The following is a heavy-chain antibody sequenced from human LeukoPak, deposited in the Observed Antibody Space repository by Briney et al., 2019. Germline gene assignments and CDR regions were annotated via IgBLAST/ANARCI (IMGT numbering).Heavy chain of an antibody. CDR2: ISSSGSTI. J-gene: IGHJ4*02. Sequence: GGSLRLSCAASGFTFSDYYMSWIRQAPGKGLEWVSYISSSGSTIYYADSVKGRSTISRDNAKNSLYLQMNSLRAEDTAVYYCARDKGNDYVWGSYRYNFDYWGQGTLVTVSS. CDR1: GFTFSDYY. D-gene: IGHD3-16*02. CDR3: ARDKGNDYVWGSYRYNFDY. V-gene: IGHV3-11*01.